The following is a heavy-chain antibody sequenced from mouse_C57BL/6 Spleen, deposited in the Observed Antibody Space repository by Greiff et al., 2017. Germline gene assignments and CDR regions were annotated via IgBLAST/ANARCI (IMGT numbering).Heavy chain of an antibody. V-gene: IGHV7-3*01. CDR3: ARYDGYRYWYFDV. CDR2: IRNKANGYTT. D-gene: IGHD2-3*01. CDR1: GFTFTDYY. J-gene: IGHJ1*03. Sequence: EVKLMESGGGLVQPGGSLSLSCAASGFTFTDYYMSWVRQPPGKALEWLGFIRNKANGYTTEYSASVKGRFTISRDNSQSILYLQMNAQGAEDSSTYYRARYDGYRYWYFDVWGTGTTVTVSS.